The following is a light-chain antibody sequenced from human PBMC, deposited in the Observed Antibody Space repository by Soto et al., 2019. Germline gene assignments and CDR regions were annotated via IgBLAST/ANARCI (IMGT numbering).Light chain of an antibody. V-gene: IGKV3-20*01. J-gene: IGKJ2*01. Sequence: ETVLTQSAGSLSLSPGERATLSYRASQSVSSSYLAWYQQKPGQAPRLLIYGASSRATGIPDRFSGSGSGTDFTLTISRLEPEDFAVYYCQQYGSSQEYTFGQGTKLEIK. CDR3: QQYGSSQEYT. CDR2: GAS. CDR1: QSVSSSY.